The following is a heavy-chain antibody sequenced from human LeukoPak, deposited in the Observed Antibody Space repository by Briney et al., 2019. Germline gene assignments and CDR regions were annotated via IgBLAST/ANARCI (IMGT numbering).Heavy chain of an antibody. CDR1: GASVSGYY. CDR3: ARGRYYYGSGSYFPHYYYYYGMDV. CDR2: INHSGST. D-gene: IGHD3-10*01. Sequence: SETLSLTCAVYGASVSGYYWSWIRQPPGKGREWIGEINHSGSTNYNPSLKSRVTISVDTSKNQFSLKLSSVTAADTAVYYCARGRYYYGSGSYFPHYYYYYGMDVWGQGTTVTVSS. V-gene: IGHV4-34*01. J-gene: IGHJ6*02.